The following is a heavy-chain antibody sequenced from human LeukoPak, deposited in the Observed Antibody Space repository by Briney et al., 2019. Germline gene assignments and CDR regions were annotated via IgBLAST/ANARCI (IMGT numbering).Heavy chain of an antibody. CDR1: GGSISSYY. Sequence: PSETLSLTCTVSGGSISSYYWSWIRQPPGKGLEWIGYIYYSGSTYYNPSLKSRVAISVDRSKNQFSLKLSSVTAADTAVYYCARDRGVVTDYWGQGTLVTVSS. J-gene: IGHJ4*02. D-gene: IGHD3-3*01. V-gene: IGHV4-59*12. CDR2: IYYSGST. CDR3: ARDRGVVTDY.